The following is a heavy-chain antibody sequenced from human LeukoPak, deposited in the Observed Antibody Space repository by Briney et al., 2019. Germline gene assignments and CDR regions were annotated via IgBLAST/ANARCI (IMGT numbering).Heavy chain of an antibody. Sequence: GGSLRLSCAAFGFTFSSYGMHWVRQAPGKGLEWVAVISYDGSNKYYADSVKGRFTISRDNSKNTLYLQMNSLRAEDTAVYYCVGYGSGSYYNYYMDVWGKGTTVTVSS. CDR2: ISYDGSNK. J-gene: IGHJ6*03. V-gene: IGHV3-30*03. D-gene: IGHD3-10*01. CDR1: GFTFSSYG. CDR3: VGYGSGSYYNYYMDV.